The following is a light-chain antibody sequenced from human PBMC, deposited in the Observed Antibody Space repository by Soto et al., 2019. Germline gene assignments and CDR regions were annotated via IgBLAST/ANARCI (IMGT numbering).Light chain of an antibody. CDR2: DAS. J-gene: IGKJ4*01. CDR1: ESISGW. Sequence: DIEMTQSPSTLSASIGDGVTITCRASESISGWLAWYQQQPGKAPKLLIYDASNLQSGVPSRFSGSGSGTDFTLTISSLQPEDFATYYCQQSYSTPPVTFGGGTKVDIK. V-gene: IGKV1-39*01. CDR3: QQSYSTPPVT.